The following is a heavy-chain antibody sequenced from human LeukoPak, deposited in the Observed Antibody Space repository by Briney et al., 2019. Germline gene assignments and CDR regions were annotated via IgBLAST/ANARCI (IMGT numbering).Heavy chain of an antibody. Sequence: GGSLRLSCAGSGFTFSSAWMSWVRQTPGKGLEWVGRIKSKSDGGTTGYAALVKGRFTISRDDSKNTVYLQMNGLETEDTAVYYCSTYAASGVWGQGTLVTVSS. CDR2: IKSKSDGGTT. CDR3: STYAASGV. V-gene: IGHV3-15*01. J-gene: IGHJ4*02. D-gene: IGHD2-2*01. CDR1: GFTFSSAW.